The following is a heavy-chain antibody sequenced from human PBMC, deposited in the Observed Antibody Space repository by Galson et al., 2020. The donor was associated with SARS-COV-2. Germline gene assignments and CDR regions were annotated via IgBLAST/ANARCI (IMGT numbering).Heavy chain of an antibody. CDR2: IKQDGSEK. CDR3: ARVEDYYDSSGLDY. J-gene: IGHJ4*02. Sequence: GGSLRLSCAASGFTFSSYWMSWVRQAPGKGLEWVAHIKQDGSEKYYVDSVKGRFTISRDSAKNSLYLQMNSLRAEDTAVYYCARVEDYYDSSGLDYWGQGTLVTVSS. D-gene: IGHD3-22*01. CDR1: GFTFSSYW. V-gene: IGHV3-7*01.